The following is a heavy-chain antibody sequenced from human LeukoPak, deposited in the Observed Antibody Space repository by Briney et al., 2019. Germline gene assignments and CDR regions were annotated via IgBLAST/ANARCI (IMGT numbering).Heavy chain of an antibody. CDR1: GFTFSSYT. CDR3: VLYSSGYLPYFDY. Sequence: GGSLRLSCAASGFTFSSYTMHWVRQAPGKGLEWVALISNDGSNKYYADPVKGRFTISRDDSKNTLFLQMNGLGAEDTALYYCVLYSSGYLPYFDYWGQGTLVTVSS. V-gene: IGHV3-30*04. J-gene: IGHJ4*02. D-gene: IGHD3-22*01. CDR2: ISNDGSNK.